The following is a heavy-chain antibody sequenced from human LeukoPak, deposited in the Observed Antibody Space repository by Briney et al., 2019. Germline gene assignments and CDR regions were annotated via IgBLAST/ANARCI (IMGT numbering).Heavy chain of an antibody. J-gene: IGHJ5*02. Sequence: GGSLRLSCAASGFTLRSYWMHWVRQAPGKGLVWVSRINSDGSFTTYADSVKGRFTISRDNAKNTLYLQINSLRAEDTAVYFCARDLGTLTTMFDPWGQGTLVTVSS. CDR1: GFTLRSYW. CDR2: INSDGSFT. CDR3: ARDLGTLTTMFDP. V-gene: IGHV3-74*01. D-gene: IGHD3-16*01.